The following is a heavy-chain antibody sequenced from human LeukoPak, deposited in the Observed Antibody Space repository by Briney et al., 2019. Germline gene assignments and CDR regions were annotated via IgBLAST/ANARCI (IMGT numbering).Heavy chain of an antibody. J-gene: IGHJ4*02. CDR2: ISYDGSHK. Sequence: PGGSLRLSCAASGITFRSYGMHWARQAPGKGLEWVAVISYDGSHKYYADSVKGRFSISRDNAKNSLYLQMNGLRAEDTAVYYCAAYGDNHYWGQGTPVTVSS. D-gene: IGHD4-17*01. V-gene: IGHV3-30*03. CDR3: AAYGDNHY. CDR1: GITFRSYG.